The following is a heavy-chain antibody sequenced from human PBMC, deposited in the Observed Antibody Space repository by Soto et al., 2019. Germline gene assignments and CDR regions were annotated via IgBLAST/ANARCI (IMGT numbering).Heavy chain of an antibody. CDR2: FDPEDGET. V-gene: IGHV1-24*01. CDR3: ATVPASSSWYFIGWFDP. J-gene: IGHJ5*02. D-gene: IGHD6-13*01. Sequence: ASAKASCKVSGYTLTELSMHWAQQSPGKGLEWMGGFDPEDGETIYAQKFQGRVTMTEDTSTDTAYMELSSLRSEDTAVYYCATVPASSSWYFIGWFDPWGQGTLVTVSS. CDR1: GYTLTELS.